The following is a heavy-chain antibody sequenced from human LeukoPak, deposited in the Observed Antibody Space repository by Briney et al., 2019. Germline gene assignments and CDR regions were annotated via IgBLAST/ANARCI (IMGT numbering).Heavy chain of an antibody. Sequence: SETLSLTCTVSGGSISSGDYYWSWIRQPPGKGLEWIVYIYYSGSTYYNPSLKSRVTISVDTSKNQFSLKLSSVTAADTAVYYCAREFRARSGPSDAFDIWGQGTMVTVSS. CDR2: IYYSGST. CDR1: GGSISSGDYY. CDR3: AREFRARSGPSDAFDI. V-gene: IGHV4-30-4*08. J-gene: IGHJ3*02. D-gene: IGHD6-25*01.